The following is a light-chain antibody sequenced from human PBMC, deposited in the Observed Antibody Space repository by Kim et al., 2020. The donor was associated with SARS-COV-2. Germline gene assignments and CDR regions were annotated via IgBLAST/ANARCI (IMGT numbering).Light chain of an antibody. J-gene: IGLJ2*01. CDR1: SLRSYY. CDR3: NSRDSNDNVV. Sequence: VAVGQTVRITCQGDSLRSYYATWFQQKPGQAPILVIYGKNNRPSGIPDRFSGSSSGNTASLTITATQAGDEADYYCNSRDSNDNVVFGGGTKLTVL. CDR2: GKN. V-gene: IGLV3-19*01.